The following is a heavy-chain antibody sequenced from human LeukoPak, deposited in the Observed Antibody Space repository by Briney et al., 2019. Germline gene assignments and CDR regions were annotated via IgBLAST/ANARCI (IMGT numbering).Heavy chain of an antibody. CDR1: GGSFSGYY. Sequence: SETLSLTCAVYGGSFSGYYWSWIRKPPGKGLEWIGEINHSGSTNYNPSLKSRVTISVDTSKNQFSLKLSSVTAADTAVYYCARLSYADAFDIWGQGTMVTVSS. V-gene: IGHV4-34*01. CDR3: ARLSYADAFDI. CDR2: INHSGST. D-gene: IGHD2-8*01. J-gene: IGHJ3*02.